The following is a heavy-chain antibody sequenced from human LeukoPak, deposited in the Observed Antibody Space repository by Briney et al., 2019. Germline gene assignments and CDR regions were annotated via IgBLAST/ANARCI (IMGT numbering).Heavy chain of an antibody. D-gene: IGHD2-15*01. J-gene: IGHJ3*02. Sequence: GGSLRLSCAASGFTFSSYEMNWVRQAPGKGLEWVSYISSSGSTIYYADSVKGRFTISRDNAKNSLYLQMNSLRDEDTAVYYCARVHVVVLAAIPTDAFDIWGQGTMVTVSS. CDR1: GFTFSSYE. V-gene: IGHV3-48*03. CDR2: ISSSGSTI. CDR3: ARVHVVVLAAIPTDAFDI.